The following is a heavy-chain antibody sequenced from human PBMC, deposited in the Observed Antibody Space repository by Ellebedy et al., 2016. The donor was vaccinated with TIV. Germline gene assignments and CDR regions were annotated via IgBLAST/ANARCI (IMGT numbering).Heavy chain of an antibody. V-gene: IGHV3-23*01. CDR1: GFTFRNFA. CDR2: ISSSGVST. D-gene: IGHD3-22*01. Sequence: GESLKISCAASGFTFRNFAMTWVRQAPGKGLEWVSSISSSGVSTDYADSVRGRVTISRDNSKNPLYLQMNSPRADDSAVYYCAKLDSSGYYYGRFDYWGQGTLVTVSS. CDR3: AKLDSSGYYYGRFDY. J-gene: IGHJ4*02.